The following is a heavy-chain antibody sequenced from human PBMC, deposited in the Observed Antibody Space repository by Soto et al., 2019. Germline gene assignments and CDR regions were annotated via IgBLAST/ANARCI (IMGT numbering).Heavy chain of an antibody. V-gene: IGHV3-48*01. D-gene: IGHD3-16*01. CDR1: GFTFSSYS. Sequence: GGSLSLSCAASGFTFSSYSMNWVRQAPGKGLEWVSYISSSSSTIYYADSVKGRFTISRDNAKNSLYLQMNSLRAEDTAVYYCARFVSGELDYWGQGTLVTVSS. CDR2: ISSSSSTI. CDR3: ARFVSGELDY. J-gene: IGHJ4*02.